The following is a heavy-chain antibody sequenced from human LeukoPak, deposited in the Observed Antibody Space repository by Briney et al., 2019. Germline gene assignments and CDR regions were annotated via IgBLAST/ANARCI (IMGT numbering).Heavy chain of an antibody. V-gene: IGHV3-73*01. D-gene: IGHD5-24*01. CDR3: TSRPSVATIVDYGMDV. CDR1: GFTFSSYG. J-gene: IGHJ6*02. Sequence: GGSLRLSCAASGFTFSSYGMHWVRQASGKGLEWVGRIRSKANSYATAYAASVKGRFTISRDDSKNTAYLQMNSLKTEDTAVYYCTSRPSVATIVDYGMDVWGQGTTVTVSS. CDR2: IRSKANSYAT.